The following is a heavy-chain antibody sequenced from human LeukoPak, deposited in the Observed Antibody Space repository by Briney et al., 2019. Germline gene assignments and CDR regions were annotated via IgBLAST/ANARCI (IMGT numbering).Heavy chain of an antibody. D-gene: IGHD3-22*01. V-gene: IGHV5-10-1*01. J-gene: IGHJ4*02. CDR1: GXSFTTSW. Sequence: GESLKISFKGSGXSFTTSWITWVRQMPGKDLEWMGRIDPSDSYTDYSPSFQGHVTISADKSISTASLQWSSLKASDTAMYFCARDDSSGLFDYWGQGTLVIVSS. CDR3: ARDDSSGLFDY. CDR2: IDPSDSYT.